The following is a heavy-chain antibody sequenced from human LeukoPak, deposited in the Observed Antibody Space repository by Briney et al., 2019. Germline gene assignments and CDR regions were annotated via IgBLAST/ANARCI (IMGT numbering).Heavy chain of an antibody. J-gene: IGHJ3*02. CDR1: GGSISSGGYY. Sequence: SETLSLTCTVSGGSISSGGYYWSWIRQPPGKGLEWIGYIYHSGSTYYNPSLKSRVTISVDTSKNQFSLKLSSVTAADTAVYYCARGIMGAAAGHDAFDIWGQGTMVTVSS. CDR2: IYHSGST. V-gene: IGHV4-30-2*01. D-gene: IGHD6-13*01. CDR3: ARGIMGAAAGHDAFDI.